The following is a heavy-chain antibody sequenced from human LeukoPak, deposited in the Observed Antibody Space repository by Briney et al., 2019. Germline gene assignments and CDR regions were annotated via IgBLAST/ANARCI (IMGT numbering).Heavy chain of an antibody. CDR3: ARQKVGATYYFDY. CDR1: GYTFTSYG. CDR2: ISVYNGNT. D-gene: IGHD1-26*01. J-gene: IGHJ4*02. Sequence: ASVQVSCKASGYTFTSYGISWVRQAPGQGLEWMERMGWISVYNGNTNYAQKLQGRVTMSTDTSTSTAYLELRSLRSDDAAVYYCARQKVGATYYFDYWGQGTLVTVSS. V-gene: IGHV1-18*01.